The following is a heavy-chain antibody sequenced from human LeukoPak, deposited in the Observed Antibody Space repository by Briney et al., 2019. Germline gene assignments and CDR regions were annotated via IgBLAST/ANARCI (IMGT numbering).Heavy chain of an antibody. CDR2: ISGGGGST. V-gene: IGHV3-23*01. J-gene: IGHJ4*02. CDR1: GFTFSSYA. CDR3: AKDLGGCISTSCYFDY. D-gene: IGHD2-2*01. Sequence: PGGSLRLSCAASGFTFSSYAMSWVRQAPGKGLEWVSAISGGGGSTYYADSVNGRFTISRDNSKNTLYLQMNSLRAEDTAVYYCAKDLGGCISTSCYFDYWGQGTLVTVSS.